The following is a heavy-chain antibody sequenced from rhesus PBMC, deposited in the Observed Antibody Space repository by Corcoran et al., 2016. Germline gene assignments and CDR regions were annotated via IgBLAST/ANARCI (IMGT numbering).Heavy chain of an antibody. CDR1: GGSISDSYR. V-gene: IGHV4S10*01. CDR3: ARVPYYNFWSGYYGLDS. CDR2: IYGSSTST. Sequence: QVQLQESGPGVVKPSETLSLTCAVSGGSISDSYRWSWIRQPPGKGLEWMWSIYGSSTSTNYNPSLKSRVTISKDTSKNQFSLKLSSVTAADTAVYYCARVPYYNFWSGYYGLDSWGQGVVVTVSS. D-gene: IGHD3-3*01. J-gene: IGHJ6*01.